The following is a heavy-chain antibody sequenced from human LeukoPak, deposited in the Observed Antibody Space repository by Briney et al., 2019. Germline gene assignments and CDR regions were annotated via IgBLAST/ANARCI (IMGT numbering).Heavy chain of an antibody. V-gene: IGHV1-8*01. CDR2: MNPNSGNT. CDR1: GYIFTSYD. Sequence: GASVKVSCKASGYIFTSYDINWVRQATGQGLEWMGWMNPNSGNTGYAQKFQGRVTMTRNTSISTAYMELSSLRSEDTAVYYCARGHKGRGQFDYWGQGTLVTVSS. J-gene: IGHJ4*02. CDR3: ARGHKGRGQFDY.